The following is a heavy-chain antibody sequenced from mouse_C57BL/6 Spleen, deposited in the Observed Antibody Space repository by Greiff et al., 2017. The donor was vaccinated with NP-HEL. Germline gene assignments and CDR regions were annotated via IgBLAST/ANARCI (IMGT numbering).Heavy chain of an antibody. V-gene: IGHV1-64*01. J-gene: IGHJ4*01. CDR2: IHPNSGST. CDR1: GYTFTSYW. CDR3: ARGYYSTGMDY. Sequence: QVQLQQSGAELVKPGASVKLSCKASGYTFTSYWMHWVKQRPGQGLEWIGMIHPNSGSTTYNAKFKSKATLTVDKSASTSYMQLSSLTSEDSAVYYCARGYYSTGMDYWGQGTSVTVSS. D-gene: IGHD1-1*01.